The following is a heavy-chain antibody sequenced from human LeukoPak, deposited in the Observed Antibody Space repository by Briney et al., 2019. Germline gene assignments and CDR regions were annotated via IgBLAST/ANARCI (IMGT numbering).Heavy chain of an antibody. D-gene: IGHD3-10*02. CDR1: GYTFTSYG. V-gene: IGHV1-18*01. J-gene: IGHJ3*02. Sequence: ASVKVSCKASGYTFTSYGISWVRQAPGQGLEWMGWISAYNGNTNCAQKLQGRVTMTTDTSTSTAYMELRSLRSDDTAVYYCARDLFTARHPDAFDIRGQGTMVTVSS. CDR3: ARDLFTARHPDAFDI. CDR2: ISAYNGNT.